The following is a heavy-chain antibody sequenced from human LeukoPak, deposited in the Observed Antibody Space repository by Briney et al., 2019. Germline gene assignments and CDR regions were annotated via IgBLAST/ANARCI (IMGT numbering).Heavy chain of an antibody. V-gene: IGHV3-23*01. CDR2: ISVSGDST. CDR3: ARWGGRNGWGDFDY. J-gene: IGHJ4*02. D-gene: IGHD6-19*01. CDR1: GFSLSTNA. Sequence: PGGSLRLSCAASGFSLSTNAMTWVRQAPGKGLEWVSTISVSGDSTFYADSVQGRFTISRDTSKNSLSLHMNSLRAEDTAVYFCARWGGRNGWGDFDYWGQGTLVTVSS.